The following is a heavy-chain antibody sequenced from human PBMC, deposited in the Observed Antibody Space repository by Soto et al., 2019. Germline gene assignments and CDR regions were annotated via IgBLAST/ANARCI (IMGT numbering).Heavy chain of an antibody. CDR3: ARQLRPNYNWFDP. V-gene: IGHV1-46*01. J-gene: IGHJ5*02. Sequence: ASVKVSCKASGYTFTSYYMHWVRQAPGQGLEWMGIIDPSGGSTSYAQKFQGRVTMTGDTSTSTVYMELSSLRSEDTAVYYCARQLRPNYNWFDPWGQGTLVTVSS. D-gene: IGHD1-1*01. CDR1: GYTFTSYY. CDR2: IDPSGGST.